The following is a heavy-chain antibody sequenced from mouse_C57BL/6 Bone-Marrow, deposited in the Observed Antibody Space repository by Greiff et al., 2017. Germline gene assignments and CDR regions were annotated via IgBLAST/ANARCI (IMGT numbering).Heavy chain of an antibody. CDR1: GYTFTSYG. V-gene: IGHV1-81*01. J-gene: IGHJ1*03. Sequence: QVQLKESGAELARPGASVKLSCKASGYTFTSYGISWVKQRTGQGIEWIGEIYPRSGNTYYNEKFKGKATRTADKSSSTAYMELRSLTSEDSAVYFCARWTTVVAYWYFDVWGTGTTVTVSS. CDR2: IYPRSGNT. D-gene: IGHD1-1*01. CDR3: ARWTTVVAYWYFDV.